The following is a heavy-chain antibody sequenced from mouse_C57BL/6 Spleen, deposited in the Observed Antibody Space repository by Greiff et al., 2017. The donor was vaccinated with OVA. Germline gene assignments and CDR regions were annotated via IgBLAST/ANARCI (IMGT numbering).Heavy chain of an antibody. V-gene: IGHV3-6*01. CDR3: AREGGDAMDY. J-gene: IGHJ4*01. Sequence: EVKLEESGPGLVKPSQSLSLTCSVTGYSITSGYYWNWIRQFPGNKLEWMGYISYDGSNNYNPSLKNRISITRDTSKNQFFLKLNSVTTEDTAKYYCAREGGDAMDYWGQGTSVTVSS. CDR2: ISYDGSN. CDR1: GYSITSGYY.